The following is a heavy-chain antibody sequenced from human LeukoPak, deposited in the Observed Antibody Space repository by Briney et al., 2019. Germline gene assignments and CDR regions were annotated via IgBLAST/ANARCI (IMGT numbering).Heavy chain of an antibody. V-gene: IGHV1-69*13. CDR2: IIPIFGTA. CDR1: GGTFSSYA. CDR3: ARMATITDYYYGMDV. D-gene: IGHD5-24*01. J-gene: IGHJ6*02. Sequence: GASVKVSCKASGGTFSSYAISWVRQAPGQGLEWMGGIIPIFGTANYAQKFQGRVTITADESTSTAYMELSSLRSEDTAVYYCARMATITDYYYGMDVWGQGTTVTVSS.